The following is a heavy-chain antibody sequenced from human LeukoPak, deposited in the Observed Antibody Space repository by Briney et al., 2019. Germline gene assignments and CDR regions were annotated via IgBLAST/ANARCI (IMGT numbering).Heavy chain of an antibody. Sequence: ASVKVSCKASGYTFTSYGISWVRQAPGQGLEWMGCLSAYNGNTNYAQKLQGRVTMTTDTSTSTAYMELRSLRSDDTAVYYCAIGGGYYDSSGYYYEKDWGQGTLVTVSS. CDR2: LSAYNGNT. V-gene: IGHV1-18*01. CDR1: GYTFTSYG. CDR3: AIGGGYYDSSGYYYEKD. D-gene: IGHD3-22*01. J-gene: IGHJ4*02.